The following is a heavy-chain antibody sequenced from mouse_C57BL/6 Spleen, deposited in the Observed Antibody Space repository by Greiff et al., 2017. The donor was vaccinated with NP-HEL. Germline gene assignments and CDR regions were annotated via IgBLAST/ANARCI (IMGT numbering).Heavy chain of an antibody. CDR3: ARWDDYDGPGY. V-gene: IGHV1-18*01. Sequence: EVQLQQSGPELVKPGASVKIPCKASGYTFTDYNMDWVKQSHGKSLEWIGDINPNNGGTIYNQKFKGKATLTVDKSSSTAYMELRSLTSEDTAVYYCARWDDYDGPGYWGQGTTLTVSS. CDR2: INPNNGGT. CDR1: GYTFTDYN. J-gene: IGHJ2*01. D-gene: IGHD2-4*01.